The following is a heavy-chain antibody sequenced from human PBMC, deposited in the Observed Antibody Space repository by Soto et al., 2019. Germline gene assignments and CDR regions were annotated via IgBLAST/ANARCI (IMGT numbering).Heavy chain of an antibody. J-gene: IGHJ4*02. CDR2: ISSSSSTI. V-gene: IGHV3-48*02. D-gene: IGHD5-12*01. CDR1: GFTFSSYS. Sequence: EVQLVESGGGLVQPGGSLRLSCAASGFTFSSYSMNWVRQAPGKGLEWVSYISSSSSTIYYADSVKGRFTISRDNAKNSLYLQMNSLRDEDTAVYYCAREAIVATIPDLFDYWGQGTLVTVSS. CDR3: AREAIVATIPDLFDY.